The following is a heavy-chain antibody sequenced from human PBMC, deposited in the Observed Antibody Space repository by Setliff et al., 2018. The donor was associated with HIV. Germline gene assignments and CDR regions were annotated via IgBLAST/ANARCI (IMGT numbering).Heavy chain of an antibody. Sequence: PSETLSLTCVVYGGSFSAYCWNWIRQSPGRGLEWIGFIFSSGSTKYNPSLQSRVTMSIDTSKNQFSLKLTSVTAADTAVYYCARRIDNSGSFPDKNWFDTWGQGSLVTVSS. CDR1: GGSFSAYC. J-gene: IGHJ5*02. CDR3: ARRIDNSGSFPDKNWFDT. V-gene: IGHV4-4*09. D-gene: IGHD3-10*01. CDR2: IFSSGST.